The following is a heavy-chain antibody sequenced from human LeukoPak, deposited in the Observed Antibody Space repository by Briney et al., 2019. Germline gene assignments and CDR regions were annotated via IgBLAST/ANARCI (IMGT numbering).Heavy chain of an antibody. CDR1: GYTLTPLS. J-gene: IGHJ3*02. CDR3: AASLTLFIEVDGHDGFDI. Sequence: ASVRVSCKVSGYTLTPLSMHWVRQAPGKGLEWMGGFDPEDGETIYAQKFQGRVTMTEDTSTDTAYMELSSLRSEDTAVYYCAASLTLFIEVDGHDGFDIWGQGTMVTVSS. CDR2: FDPEDGET. V-gene: IGHV1-24*01. D-gene: IGHD6-19*01.